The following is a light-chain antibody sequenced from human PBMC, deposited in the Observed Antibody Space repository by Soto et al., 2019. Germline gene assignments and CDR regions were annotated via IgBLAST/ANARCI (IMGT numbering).Light chain of an antibody. CDR3: QQYNSYSST. Sequence: DIQMTQSPSTLSASVGDRVTITCRASQSIYNWLAWYQQRPGQTPKLLIYDASSLESGVPSRFSGSGSGTEFTLTISSLQPDDFATYYCQQYNSYSSTFGQGKRLEIK. CDR2: DAS. CDR1: QSIYNW. J-gene: IGKJ5*01. V-gene: IGKV1-5*01.